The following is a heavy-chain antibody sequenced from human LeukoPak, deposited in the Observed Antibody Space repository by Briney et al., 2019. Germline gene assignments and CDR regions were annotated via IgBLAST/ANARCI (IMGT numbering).Heavy chain of an antibody. J-gene: IGHJ3*02. CDR3: AREICSSTSCLSFDI. Sequence: GGSLRLSCAASGFTFSSYAVHGVRQAPGKGLEWVAVISYDGSNKYYADSVKGRFTISRDNSKNTLYLQMDSLRAEDTAVYYCAREICSSTSCLSFDIWGQGTMVTVSS. CDR2: ISYDGSNK. V-gene: IGHV3-30*04. D-gene: IGHD2-2*01. CDR1: GFTFSSYA.